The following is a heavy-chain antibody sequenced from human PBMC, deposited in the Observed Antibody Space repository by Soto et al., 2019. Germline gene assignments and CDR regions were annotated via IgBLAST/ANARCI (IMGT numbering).Heavy chain of an antibody. V-gene: IGHV4-59*01. CDR1: GGSFSGYY. CDR3: ARVIAAAGSNRFDP. J-gene: IGHJ5*02. Sequence: SETLSLTCAVYGGSFSGYYWIWIRQPPGKGLEWIGYIYYSGSTNYNPSLKSRVTISMDTSKDQFSLKLSSVTAADTAVYYCARVIAAAGSNRFDPWGQGALVTVSS. CDR2: IYYSGST. D-gene: IGHD6-13*01.